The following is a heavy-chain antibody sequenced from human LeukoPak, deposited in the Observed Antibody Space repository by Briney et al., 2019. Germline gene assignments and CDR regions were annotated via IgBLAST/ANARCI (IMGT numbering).Heavy chain of an antibody. CDR2: IYYGGST. Sequence: SATLSLTCTVSGASISSSTYYWGWIRQPPGKGLEWIGSIYYGGSTYYNPSLRRRVTISVDTSKNQFSLKLSSVTAADTAVYYCARGALQSNPQGSFDIWGQGTLVTVPS. J-gene: IGHJ3*02. CDR3: ARGALQSNPQGSFDI. D-gene: IGHD5-24*01. V-gene: IGHV4-39*01. CDR1: GASISSSTYY.